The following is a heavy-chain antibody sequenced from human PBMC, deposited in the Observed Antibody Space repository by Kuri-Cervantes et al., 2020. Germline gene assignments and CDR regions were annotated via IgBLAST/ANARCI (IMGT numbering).Heavy chain of an antibody. CDR2: INQDGNEK. CDR1: GFTFRSFW. D-gene: IGHD1-26*01. V-gene: IGHV3-7*01. J-gene: IGHJ4*02. CDR3: ARLVGATKPFDY. Sequence: GESLKISCAASGFTFRSFWMSWVRQAPGQGLQWVANINQDGNEKYYVDSMKGRFTISRDNAKNSLYLQMNSLRAEDTAVYYCARLVGATKPFDYWGQGTLVTVSS.